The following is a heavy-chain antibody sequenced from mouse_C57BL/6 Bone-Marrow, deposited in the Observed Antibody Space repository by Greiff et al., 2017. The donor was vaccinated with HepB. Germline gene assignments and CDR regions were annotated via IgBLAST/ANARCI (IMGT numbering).Heavy chain of an antibody. D-gene: IGHD1-1*01. CDR3: TTTFITTVVATNY. CDR1: GFNIKDDY. J-gene: IGHJ2*01. Sequence: EVKLMESGAELVRPGASVKLSCTASGFNIKDDYMHWVKQRPEQGLEWIGWIDPENGDTEYASKFQGKATITADTSSNTAYLQLSSLTSEDAAVYYCTTTFITTVVATNYWGQGTTLTVSS. V-gene: IGHV14-4*01. CDR2: IDPENGDT.